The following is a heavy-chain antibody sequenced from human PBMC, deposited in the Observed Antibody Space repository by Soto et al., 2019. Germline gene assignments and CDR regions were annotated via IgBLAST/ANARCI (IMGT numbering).Heavy chain of an antibody. CDR1: GFTFSSYA. Sequence: PWGSLRLSCAASGFTFSSYAMHWVRQAPGNGLEWVAVISYDGSNKYYADSVKGRFTIPRDNSKNTLYLQMNSLRAEDTAVYYCARVGPPYYDFWSGYYSPGHYYGMDVWGQGTTVTVSS. CDR2: ISYDGSNK. CDR3: ARVGPPYYDFWSGYYSPGHYYGMDV. J-gene: IGHJ6*02. D-gene: IGHD3-3*01. V-gene: IGHV3-30-3*01.